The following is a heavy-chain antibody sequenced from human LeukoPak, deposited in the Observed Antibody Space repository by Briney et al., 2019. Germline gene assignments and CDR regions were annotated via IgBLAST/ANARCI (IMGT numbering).Heavy chain of an antibody. CDR1: GGSISSGGYS. Sequence: SQTLSLTCAVSGGSISSGGYSWSWIPQPPGKGLEWIGYIYHSGSTYYNPSLKSRVTISVDRSKNQFSLKLSSVTAADTAVYYCARTLYYYDSYDAFDIWGQGTMVTVSS. D-gene: IGHD3-22*01. V-gene: IGHV4-30-2*01. CDR2: IYHSGST. J-gene: IGHJ3*02. CDR3: ARTLYYYDSYDAFDI.